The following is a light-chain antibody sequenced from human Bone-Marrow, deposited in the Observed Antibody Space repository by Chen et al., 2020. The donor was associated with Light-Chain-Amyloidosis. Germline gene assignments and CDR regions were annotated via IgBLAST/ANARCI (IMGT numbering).Light chain of an antibody. CDR2: GAS. CDR3: QQYGSSPPWT. Sequence: EIVSTHSPGTRALSLGERATLSCRASQSVSSSYLAWYQQKPGQAPRLLIYGASSRPTGIPDGFSGSGSGTDFTLTISRLEPEDFAVYYCQQYGSSPPWTFGQGTKVEIK. CDR1: QSVSSSY. V-gene: IGKV3-20*01. J-gene: IGKJ1*01.